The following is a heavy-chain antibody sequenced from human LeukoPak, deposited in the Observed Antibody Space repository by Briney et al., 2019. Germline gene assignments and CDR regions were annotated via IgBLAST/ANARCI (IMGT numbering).Heavy chain of an antibody. Sequence: QPGGSLRLSCAASGFTFSIYGMSWVRQAPGKGLEWVSAISGSGGSTYYADSVKGRFTISRDNSKNTLYLQMNSLRAEDTAVYYCAKDHGRDYYGSGRYDYWGQGTLVTVSS. D-gene: IGHD3-10*01. CDR1: GFTFSIYG. CDR3: AKDHGRDYYGSGRYDY. CDR2: ISGSGGST. V-gene: IGHV3-23*01. J-gene: IGHJ4*02.